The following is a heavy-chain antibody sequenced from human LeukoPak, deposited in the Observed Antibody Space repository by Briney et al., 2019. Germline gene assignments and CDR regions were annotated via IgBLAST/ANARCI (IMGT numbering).Heavy chain of an antibody. CDR2: IIPIFGTA. J-gene: IGHJ3*02. CDR1: GGTFSSYA. Sequence: GASVKVSCKASGGTFSSYAISWVRQAPGQGLEWMGGIIPIFGTANYAQKFQGRVTITADESTSTAYMELSSLRFEDTAVYYCARLDYGDYKDAFDIWGQGTMVTVSS. V-gene: IGHV1-69*13. CDR3: ARLDYGDYKDAFDI. D-gene: IGHD4-17*01.